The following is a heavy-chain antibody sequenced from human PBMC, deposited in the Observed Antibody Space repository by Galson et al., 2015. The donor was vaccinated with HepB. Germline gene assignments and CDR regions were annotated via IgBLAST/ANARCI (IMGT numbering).Heavy chain of an antibody. CDR1: GGSFSGYY. J-gene: IGHJ4*02. CDR3: ASGVYSSSGFDY. Sequence: ETLSLTCAVYGGSFSGYYWSWIRQPAGKGLEWIGRIYTSGSTNYNPSLKSRVTMSVDTSKNQFSLKLSSVTAADTAVYYCASGVYSSSGFDYWGQGTLVTVSS. V-gene: IGHV4-59*10. D-gene: IGHD6-6*01. CDR2: IYTSGST.